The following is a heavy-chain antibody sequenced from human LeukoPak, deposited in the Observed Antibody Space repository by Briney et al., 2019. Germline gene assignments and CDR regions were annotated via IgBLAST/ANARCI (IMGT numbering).Heavy chain of an antibody. Sequence: GGSLRLSCEASGFTFSSYAMNWVRQALGKGPEWVAAVSESGVTTYYADSVKGRFAISRDNSKNKVYLQMSSLRDDDTAVYYCATRYSSFLGTGWFVFDYWGQGTLVTVSS. CDR3: ATRYSSFLGTGWFVFDY. V-gene: IGHV3-23*01. J-gene: IGHJ4*02. CDR1: GFTFSSYA. D-gene: IGHD6-6*01. CDR2: VSESGVTT.